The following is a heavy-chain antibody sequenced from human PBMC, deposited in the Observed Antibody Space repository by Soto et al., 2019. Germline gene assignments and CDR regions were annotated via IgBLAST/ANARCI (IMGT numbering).Heavy chain of an antibody. CDR3: ARSQGSSTSLEIYYYYYYGMAV. CDR2: IIPIPGTA. Sequence: QVQLVQSGAEVKKPGSSVKVSCKASGGTFGSYAISWVRQAPGQGLEWMGGIIPIPGTANYAQKFQGRVTIAADEPTSTAYMELSSLRSEDTAVYYCARSQGSSTSLEIYYYYYYGMAVWGQGTTVTVSS. V-gene: IGHV1-69*01. CDR1: GGTFGSYA. J-gene: IGHJ6*02. D-gene: IGHD2-2*01.